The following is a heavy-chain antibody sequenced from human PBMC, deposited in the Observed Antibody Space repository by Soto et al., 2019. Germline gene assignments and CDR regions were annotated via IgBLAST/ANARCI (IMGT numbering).Heavy chain of an antibody. D-gene: IGHD2-21*02. Sequence: QVQLVESGGGVVQPGRSLRLSCAASGFTFSSYGMHWVRQAPGKGLEWVAVIWYDGSNKYYADSVKGRFTISRDNSKNTLHLEMISLRAEDTAVYYCARALGVYCGGDCALDYWGQGTLVTVSS. CDR3: ARALGVYCGGDCALDY. CDR2: IWYDGSNK. V-gene: IGHV3-33*01. CDR1: GFTFSSYG. J-gene: IGHJ4*02.